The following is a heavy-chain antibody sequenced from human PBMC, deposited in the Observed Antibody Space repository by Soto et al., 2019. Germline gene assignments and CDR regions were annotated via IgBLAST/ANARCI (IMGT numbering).Heavy chain of an antibody. CDR3: ARHDGLGQSGYGLAY. Sequence: PSETLSLTCTVSGGSISSYYWSWIRQPPGKGLEWIGYIYYSGNTNYNPSLKSRVTISVDTSKNHFSLKLSSVTAADTAVYYCARHDGLGQSGYGLAYWGQGTLVTVSS. D-gene: IGHD5-12*01. CDR2: IYYSGNT. CDR1: GGSISSYY. V-gene: IGHV4-59*08. J-gene: IGHJ4*02.